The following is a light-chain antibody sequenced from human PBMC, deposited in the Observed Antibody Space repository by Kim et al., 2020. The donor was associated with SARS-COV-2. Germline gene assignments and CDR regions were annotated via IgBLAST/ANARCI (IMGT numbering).Light chain of an antibody. Sequence: QRVTSSCYESVSNIGSDYFVHGNQQLPGAAPKVVIYANDKRPSGVPDRFSGSQSGPSASLAITGLQPDDEGYYYCRAYDSNLRDAVFGGGTKLTVL. V-gene: IGLV1-40*01. CDR3: RAYDSNLRDAV. J-gene: IGLJ3*02. CDR2: AND. CDR1: VSNIGSDYF.